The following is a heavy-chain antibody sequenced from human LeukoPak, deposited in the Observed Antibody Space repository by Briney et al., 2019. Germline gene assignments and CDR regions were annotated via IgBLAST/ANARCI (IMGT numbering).Heavy chain of an antibody. V-gene: IGHV3-21*06. D-gene: IGHD6-13*01. J-gene: IGHJ4*02. CDR3: ARGDSSSWYVFDY. CDR1: GFTFSSYS. CDR2: ISSSSSYI. Sequence: GESLRLSCAASGFTFSSYSMNWVRQAPGKGLEWVSSISSSSSYIYYADSVKGRFTISRDNAKSSLYLQMNSLRAEDTAVYYCARGDSSSWYVFDYWGQGNLVTVSS.